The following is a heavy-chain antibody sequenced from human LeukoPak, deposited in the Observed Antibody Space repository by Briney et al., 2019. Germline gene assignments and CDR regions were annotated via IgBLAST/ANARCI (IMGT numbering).Heavy chain of an antibody. V-gene: IGHV1-8*01. CDR1: GYTFPSYD. D-gene: IGHD1-26*01. Sequence: ASVKVSCKTSGYTFPSYDINWVRQATGQGLEWMGWMNPNSGNTGYTQKFQGRVTITRNTSITTAYMELSSLRSEDTAVYYCARGPKWTGSYYYFDSWGQGTLVTVHS. CDR3: ARGPKWTGSYYYFDS. CDR2: MNPNSGNT. J-gene: IGHJ4*02.